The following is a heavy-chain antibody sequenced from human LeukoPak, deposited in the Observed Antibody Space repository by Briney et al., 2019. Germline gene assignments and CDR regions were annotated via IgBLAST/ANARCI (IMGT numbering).Heavy chain of an antibody. Sequence: GGSLRLSCAASGFTFSSYAMSWVRQAPGKGLEWVSAISGSGGSTYYADSVKGRFTISRDNSKNTLYLQMNSLRAEDTAVYYCAKDRHRDGYNYCYYGMDVWGQGTTVTVSS. CDR1: GFTFSSYA. CDR3: AKDRHRDGYNYCYYGMDV. D-gene: IGHD5-24*01. V-gene: IGHV3-23*01. J-gene: IGHJ6*02. CDR2: ISGSGGST.